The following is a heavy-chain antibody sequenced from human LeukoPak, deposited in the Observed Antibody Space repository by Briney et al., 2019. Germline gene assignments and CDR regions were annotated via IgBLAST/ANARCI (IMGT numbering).Heavy chain of an antibody. D-gene: IGHD6-25*01. Sequence: GGSLRLSCATSGFTFSDYYKSWIRQAPGKGLEWVSYISSSGSTIYYADSVKGRFTISRDNAKNSLYLQMNSLRAEDTAVYYCASESPAQIYGMDVWGQGTTVTVSS. CDR1: GFTFSDYY. V-gene: IGHV3-11*01. J-gene: IGHJ6*02. CDR3: ASESPAQIYGMDV. CDR2: ISSSGSTI.